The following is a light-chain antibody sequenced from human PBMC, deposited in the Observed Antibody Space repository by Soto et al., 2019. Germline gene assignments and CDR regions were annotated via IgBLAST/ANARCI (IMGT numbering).Light chain of an antibody. CDR3: QQSFSTPFN. Sequence: DIPMTQSPSSLSASVGDRVTITCRASQSISNYLNWYQQNPGKAPKLLIYAASSLQSGVPSRFSGSGSGTDFTLTISSLLPEYWATYYCQQSFSTPFNFGGGTKVESK. V-gene: IGKV1-39*01. CDR1: QSISNY. CDR2: AAS. J-gene: IGKJ4*01.